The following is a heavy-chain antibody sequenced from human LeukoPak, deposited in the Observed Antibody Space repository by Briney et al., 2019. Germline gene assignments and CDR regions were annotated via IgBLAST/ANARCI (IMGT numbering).Heavy chain of an antibody. V-gene: IGHV3-21*01. D-gene: IGHD3-9*01. Sequence: GGSLRLSCAASGFTFSSYSINWVRQAPGKGLEWVSSISSSSSYIYYADSVKGRFTISRDNAKNSLYLQMNSLRAEDTAVYYCAREGDFDWLFVDYWGQGTLVTVSS. CDR1: GFTFSSYS. CDR3: AREGDFDWLFVDY. J-gene: IGHJ4*02. CDR2: ISSSSSYI.